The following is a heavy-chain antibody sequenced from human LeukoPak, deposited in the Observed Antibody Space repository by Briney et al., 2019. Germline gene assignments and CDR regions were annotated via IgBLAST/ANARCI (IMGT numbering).Heavy chain of an antibody. J-gene: IGHJ4*02. CDR3: ARIRELPY. CDR2: IYYSGST. CDR1: GGSISSYY. V-gene: IGHV4-39*01. Sequence: PSETLSLTCTVSGGSISSYYWGWIRQPPGKGLEWIGSIYYSGSTYYNPSLKSRVTISVDTSKNQFSLKLSSVTAADTAVYYCARIRELPYWGQGTLVTVSS. D-gene: IGHD1-26*01.